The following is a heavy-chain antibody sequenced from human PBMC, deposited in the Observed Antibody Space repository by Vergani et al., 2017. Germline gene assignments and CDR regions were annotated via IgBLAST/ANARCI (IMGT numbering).Heavy chain of an antibody. CDR3: ARGYHYDNSGYRNVLDI. Sequence: QVQQVQSGAEVKKPGASVKVSCKASGYIFTGYNMHWVRQAPGHGLEWMGWINPNSGDTKYAQKFQGRVTMTRDTSINTAYMELSRLRSDDTAVYYCARGYHYDNSGYRNVLDIWGQGTMVTVSS. D-gene: IGHD3-22*01. CDR2: INPNSGDT. J-gene: IGHJ3*02. CDR1: GYIFTGYN. V-gene: IGHV1-2*02.